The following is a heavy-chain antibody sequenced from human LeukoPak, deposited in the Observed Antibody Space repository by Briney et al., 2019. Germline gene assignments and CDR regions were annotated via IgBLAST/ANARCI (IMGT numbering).Heavy chain of an antibody. CDR3: ARDYLMGGTTGKAFDI. CDR1: GFTFSRYW. Sequence: QAGGSLRLSCAASGFTFSRYWMSWVRQAPGMGLEWVANINQDGSEIYYVDSVKGRFTISRDNSKNTLYLQMNSLRAEDTAVYYCARDYLMGGTTGKAFDIWGQGTMVTISS. V-gene: IGHV3-7*01. CDR2: INQDGSEI. J-gene: IGHJ3*02. D-gene: IGHD1-26*01.